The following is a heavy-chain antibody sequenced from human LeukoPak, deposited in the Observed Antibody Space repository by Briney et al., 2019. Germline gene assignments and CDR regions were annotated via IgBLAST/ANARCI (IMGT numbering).Heavy chain of an antibody. J-gene: IGHJ4*02. CDR2: IKSDGSDT. CDR3: ARGPAAGYDY. V-gene: IGHV3-74*01. D-gene: IGHD6-13*01. Sequence: PGGSLRLSCAASGFTFSTYWMHWVRQAPGEGLVWVSRIKSDGSDTSYADSVKGRFTISRDNAKNTLYLQMNSLRAEDTAVYYCARGPAAGYDYWGQGTLVTVSS. CDR1: GFTFSTYW.